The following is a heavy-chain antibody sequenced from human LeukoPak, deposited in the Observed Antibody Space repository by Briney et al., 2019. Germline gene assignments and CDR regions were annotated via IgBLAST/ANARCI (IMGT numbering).Heavy chain of an antibody. D-gene: IGHD4-17*01. Sequence: PSETLSLTCTVSGGSISIYYWSWTRQPPRKGLGWIGYMYTSGSTTYNPSLKSRVTISVDTSKTQLSLKLSSVTAADTAVYYCARVGDCGDYYYYGMDVWGQGTTVTVSS. CDR3: ARVGDCGDYYYYGMDV. CDR2: MYTSGST. V-gene: IGHV4-59*13. J-gene: IGHJ6*02. CDR1: GGSISIYY.